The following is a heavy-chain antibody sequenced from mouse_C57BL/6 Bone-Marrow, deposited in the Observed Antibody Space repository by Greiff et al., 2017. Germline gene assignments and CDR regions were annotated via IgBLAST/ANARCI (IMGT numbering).Heavy chain of an antibody. V-gene: IGHV14-4*01. CDR1: GFNIKDDY. Sequence: EVQLQQSGAELVRPGASVKLSCTASGFNIKDDYMHWVKQRPEQGLEWIGWIDPENGDTEYASKFQGKATITADTSSNTAYLQLSSLTSEDTAVYYCTTIGYDPYWYCDVWGTGTTVTVSS. CDR2: IDPENGDT. CDR3: TTIGYDPYWYCDV. J-gene: IGHJ1*03. D-gene: IGHD2-2*01.